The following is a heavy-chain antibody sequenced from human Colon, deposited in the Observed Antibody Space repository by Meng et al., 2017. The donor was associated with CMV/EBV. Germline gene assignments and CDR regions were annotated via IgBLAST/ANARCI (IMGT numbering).Heavy chain of an antibody. J-gene: IGHJ4*02. CDR3: ASVGYGY. CDR2: ISSSSTYI. D-gene: IGHD6-13*01. Sequence: GESLKISCAASGFDFSTYTMNWVRQAPGRGLEWVSAISSSSTYIYYADSVKGRFTISRDNAKNSLYLQLNSLRAEDTAVYYCASVGYGYWGQGTLVTVSS. V-gene: IGHV3-21*01. CDR1: GFDFSTYT.